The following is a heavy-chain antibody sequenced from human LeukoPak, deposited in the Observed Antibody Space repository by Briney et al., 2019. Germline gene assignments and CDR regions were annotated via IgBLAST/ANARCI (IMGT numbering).Heavy chain of an antibody. Sequence: ASVKLCFYAAGYSFTVCYMHLMRQAPGQGLELMGWIDPNSGGTNYAQKFQGRVTMTRDTSNRTAYIELRRLRCDDKAVYYCASRGAGDSSGFDCWGQGTLVTVSS. CDR3: ASRGAGDSSGFDC. D-gene: IGHD3-22*01. J-gene: IGHJ4*02. CDR2: IDPNSGGT. V-gene: IGHV1-2*02. CDR1: GYSFTVCY.